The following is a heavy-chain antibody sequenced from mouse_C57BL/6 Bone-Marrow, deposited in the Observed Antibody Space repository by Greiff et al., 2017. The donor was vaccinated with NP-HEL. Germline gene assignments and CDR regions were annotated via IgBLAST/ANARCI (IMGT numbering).Heavy chain of an antibody. Sequence: VKLQQPGAELVMPGASVKLSCKASGYTFTSYWMHWVKQRPGQGLEWIGEIDPSDSYTNYNQKFKGKSTLTVDKSSSTAYMQLSSLTSEDSAVYYCARWRLAYFDYWGQGTTLTVSS. D-gene: IGHD2-2*01. V-gene: IGHV1-69*01. CDR2: IDPSDSYT. CDR1: GYTFTSYW. J-gene: IGHJ2*01. CDR3: ARWRLAYFDY.